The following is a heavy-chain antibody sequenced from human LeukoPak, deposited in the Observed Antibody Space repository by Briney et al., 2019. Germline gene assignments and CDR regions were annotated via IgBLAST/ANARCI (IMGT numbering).Heavy chain of an antibody. V-gene: IGHV3-48*03. CDR3: ARDEGTGWELPNLDY. CDR1: GVTFSSFW. D-gene: IGHD1-26*01. J-gene: IGHJ4*02. Sequence: GGSLRLSCGASGVTFSSFWMHWVRQAPGKGLEWVSYISSSGSTIYYADSVKGRFTISRDNAKNSLYLQMNSLRAEDTAVYYCARDEGTGWELPNLDYWGQGTLVTVSS. CDR2: ISSSGSTI.